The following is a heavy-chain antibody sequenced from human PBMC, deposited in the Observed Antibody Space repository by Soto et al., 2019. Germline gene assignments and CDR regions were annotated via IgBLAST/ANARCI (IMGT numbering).Heavy chain of an antibody. CDR2: ISGSGGST. D-gene: IGHD6-19*01. Sequence: EVQLLESGGGLVQPGGSLRLSCAASGFTFSSYAMSCVRQAPGQGREWVSGISGSGGSTYYADSGKGRFTISRDNSKDTVYLQTNSLRAEDTAVYYCAKDLLGLKGYSSGWYVFDYWGQGTLVTVSS. V-gene: IGHV3-23*01. CDR1: GFTFSSYA. J-gene: IGHJ4*02. CDR3: AKDLLGLKGYSSGWYVFDY.